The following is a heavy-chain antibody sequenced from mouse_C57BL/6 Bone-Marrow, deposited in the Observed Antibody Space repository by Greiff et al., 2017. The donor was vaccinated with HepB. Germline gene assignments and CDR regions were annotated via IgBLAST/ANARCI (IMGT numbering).Heavy chain of an antibody. CDR3: ARWSPYAMDY. CDR1: GFSLTSYG. J-gene: IGHJ4*01. CDR2: IWSGGST. V-gene: IGHV2-2*01. Sequence: VHLVESGPGLVQPSQSLSITCTVSGFSLTSYGVHWVRQSPGKGLEWLGVIWSGGSTDYNAAFISRLSISKDNSKSQVFFKMNSLQADDTAIYYCARWSPYAMDYWGQGTSVTVSS.